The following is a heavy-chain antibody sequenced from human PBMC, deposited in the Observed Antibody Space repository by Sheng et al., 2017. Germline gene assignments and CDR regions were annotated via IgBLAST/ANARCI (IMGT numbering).Heavy chain of an antibody. CDR2: INPKTGGT. D-gene: IGHD3-22*01. CDR3: ARDQIRGGYYLFAF. V-gene: IGHV1-2*02. CDR1: GYTFTDYY. Sequence: QVQLVQSGAEVKRSGASVKVSCKASGYTFTDYYIHWVRQARGQGLEWMGWINPKTGGTNYAQKFQGRVTVTRDTSISTAYMELSSLRSDDTAVYYCARDQIRGGYYLFAF. J-gene: IGHJ3*01.